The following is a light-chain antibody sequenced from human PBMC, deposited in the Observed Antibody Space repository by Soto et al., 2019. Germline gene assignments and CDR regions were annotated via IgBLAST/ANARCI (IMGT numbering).Light chain of an antibody. CDR1: SSDVGSYNL. CDR3: CSYAGSSTSLYV. Sequence: QSALTQPASVSGSPGQSITISCTGTSSDVGSYNLVSWYQQHPGKAPKLMIYEGSKRPPGVSNRFSGSKSGNTASLTISGLQAEDEADYYCCSYAGSSTSLYVFGTGTKLTVL. V-gene: IGLV2-23*01. J-gene: IGLJ1*01. CDR2: EGS.